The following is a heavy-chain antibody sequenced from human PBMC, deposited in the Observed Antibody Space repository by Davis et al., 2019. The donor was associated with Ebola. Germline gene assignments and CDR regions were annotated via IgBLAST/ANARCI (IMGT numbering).Heavy chain of an antibody. Sequence: GESLKISCTASGFTFSNYAMSWVRQAPGKGLEWVSSFSVTNGGTYYAGSVEGRFTISRDNSKNTLYLQMSSLRAEDTAVYFCARTEGAVHDAFDIWGQGTMVTVSS. CDR2: FSVTNGGT. CDR3: ARTEGAVHDAFDI. CDR1: GFTFSNYA. V-gene: IGHV3-23*01. D-gene: IGHD1-1*01. J-gene: IGHJ3*02.